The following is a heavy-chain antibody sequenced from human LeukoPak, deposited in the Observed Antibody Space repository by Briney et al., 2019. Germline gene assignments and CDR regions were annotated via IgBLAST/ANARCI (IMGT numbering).Heavy chain of an antibody. V-gene: IGHV5-51*01. CDR2: IYPGDSDT. D-gene: IGHD4-17*01. J-gene: IGHJ4*02. Sequence: HGESLKISCKGSGYAFTNYWIGWVRQMPGKGLEWMGIIYPGDSDTRYSPSFQGHVTISADKSISTAYLQWSSLKASDTAIYYCPRSGNDYGAVYWGQGTLVTVSS. CDR1: GYAFTNYW. CDR3: PRSGNDYGAVY.